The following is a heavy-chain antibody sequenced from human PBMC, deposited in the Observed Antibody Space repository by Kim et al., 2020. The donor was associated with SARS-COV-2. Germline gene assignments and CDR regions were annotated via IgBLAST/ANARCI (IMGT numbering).Heavy chain of an antibody. J-gene: IGHJ4*02. Sequence: GGSLRLSCAASGFTFSSYSMNWVRQAPGKGLEWVSYISSSSSTIYYADSVKGRFTISRDNAKNSLYLQMNSLRDEDTAVYYCARDRPTWYSSSSTSDYWGQGTLVTVSS. CDR1: GFTFSSYS. CDR3: ARDRPTWYSSSSTSDY. V-gene: IGHV3-48*02. CDR2: ISSSSSTI. D-gene: IGHD6-13*01.